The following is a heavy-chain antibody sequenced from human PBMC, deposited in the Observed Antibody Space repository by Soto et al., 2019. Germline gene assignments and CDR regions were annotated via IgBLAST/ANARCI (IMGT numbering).Heavy chain of an antibody. D-gene: IGHD2-15*01. Sequence: QITLKESGPTLVKPTQTLTLTCTFSGFSLSTSGGGVGCIRQPPGKALEWLALIYWDDDKRYSPSLKSRLTINKDTSKHQAVLTMNNVDPVDTAAYSCAHSRGGLYYYGMDVWGQGTTVTVSS. CDR2: IYWDDDK. CDR3: AHSRGGLYYYGMDV. V-gene: IGHV2-5*02. J-gene: IGHJ6*02. CDR1: GFSLSTSGGG.